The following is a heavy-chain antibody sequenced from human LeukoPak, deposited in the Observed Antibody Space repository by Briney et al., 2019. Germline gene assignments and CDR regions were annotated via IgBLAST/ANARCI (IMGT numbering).Heavy chain of an antibody. J-gene: IGHJ4*02. CDR3: AKTQSRITMVRGAYFDY. Sequence: GGTLRLSCAASGFTFSDYGMSWVRQSPGKGLEWVSTIGGRGGSTYYADSVKGRFTISRDNSKNTLYLQMNSLRAEDTAVYYCAKTQSRITMVRGAYFDYWGQGTLVTVSS. CDR2: IGGRGGST. D-gene: IGHD3-10*01. CDR1: GFTFSDYG. V-gene: IGHV3-23*01.